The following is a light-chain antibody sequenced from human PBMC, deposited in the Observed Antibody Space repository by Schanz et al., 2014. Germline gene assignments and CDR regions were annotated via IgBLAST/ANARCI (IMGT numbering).Light chain of an antibody. Sequence: QSALTQPASVSGSPGQSVTISCTGTSSDVGGHDYVSWYQHHPGKAPKVMIYQVTKRPSGVPDRFSGSKSGTSASLAISGLQSEDEADYYCAAWDDSLNGRVFGGGTKLTVL. CDR2: QVT. J-gene: IGLJ3*02. CDR1: SSDVGGHDY. CDR3: AAWDDSLNGRV. V-gene: IGLV2-8*01.